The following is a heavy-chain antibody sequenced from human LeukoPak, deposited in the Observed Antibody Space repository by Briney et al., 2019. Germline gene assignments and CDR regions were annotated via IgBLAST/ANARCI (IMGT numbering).Heavy chain of an antibody. J-gene: IGHJ4*02. V-gene: IGHV4-59*01. CDR2: IYYSGST. CDR1: GGSISSYY. CDR3: ARGDSSGYPIMYPFDY. Sequence: SETLSLTCTVSGGSISSYYWSWIRQPPGKGLEWIGYIYYSGSTNYNPSLKSRVTISVDTSKNQFSLKLSSVTAADTAVYYCARGDSSGYPIMYPFDYWGQGTLVTVSS. D-gene: IGHD3-22*01.